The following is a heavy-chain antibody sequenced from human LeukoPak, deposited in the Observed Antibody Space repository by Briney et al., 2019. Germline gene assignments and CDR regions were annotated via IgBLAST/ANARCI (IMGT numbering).Heavy chain of an antibody. J-gene: IGHJ5*01. CDR1: GFTFSSYS. CDR3: ARGGSGWYHWFDS. V-gene: IGHV3-21*01. CDR2: ISSSSSYI. D-gene: IGHD6-19*01. Sequence: PGGSLRLSCAASGFTFSSYSMNWVRQAPGKGLEWVSSISSSSSYIYYADSVKGRFTISRDNDKNSLYLQMSSLRAEDTAVYYCARGGSGWYHWFDSWGQGTLVTVSS.